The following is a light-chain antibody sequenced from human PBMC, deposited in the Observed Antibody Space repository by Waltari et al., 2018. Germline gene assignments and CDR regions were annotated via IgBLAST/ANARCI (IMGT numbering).Light chain of an antibody. CDR1: QSVSSN. Sequence: DIVLTQPPAPLSLSSWHRATLSCRASQSVSSNLAWYQQKPGQAPRLLLYDASNRATGIPARFSGSGSGTDFTLTISSLEPEDFALYYCQHRSNWPLTFGGGTKVEIK. CDR3: QHRSNWPLT. J-gene: IGKJ4*01. V-gene: IGKV3-11*01. CDR2: DAS.